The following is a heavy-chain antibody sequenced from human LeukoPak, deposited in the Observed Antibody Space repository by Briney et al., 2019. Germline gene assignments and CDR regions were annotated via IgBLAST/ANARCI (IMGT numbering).Heavy chain of an antibody. Sequence: ASVKVSCKASGGTFSSYAISWVRQAPGQGLEWMEMIIPILGIANYAQKFQGRVTITADKSTSTAYMELSSLRSEDTAVYYCARAGGSSTRYYGMDVWGQGTTVTVSS. CDR3: ARAGGSSTRYYGMDV. CDR2: IIPILGIA. D-gene: IGHD2-2*01. CDR1: GGTFSSYA. V-gene: IGHV1-69*04. J-gene: IGHJ6*02.